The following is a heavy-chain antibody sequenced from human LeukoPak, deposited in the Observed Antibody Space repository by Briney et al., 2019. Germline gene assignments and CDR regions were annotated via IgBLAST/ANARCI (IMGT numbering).Heavy chain of an antibody. D-gene: IGHD4-17*01. Sequence: PGGSLRLSCAASGFTFSSYSMNWVRQAPGKGLEWVSSISSSSSYIYYADSVKGRFTISRDNAKNSLYLQMNSLRAEDTALYYCAKGGDYGDPTGHDAFDIWGQGTMVTVSS. J-gene: IGHJ3*02. CDR3: AKGGDYGDPTGHDAFDI. V-gene: IGHV3-21*04. CDR2: ISSSSSYI. CDR1: GFTFSSYS.